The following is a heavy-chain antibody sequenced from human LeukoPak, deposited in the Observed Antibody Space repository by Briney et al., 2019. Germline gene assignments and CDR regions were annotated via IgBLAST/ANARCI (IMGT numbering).Heavy chain of an antibody. CDR2: INWNGGDT. CDR3: ARSDSSGWKSYFDY. Sequence: PGGSLRLSCAASGFTFDDYGMNWVRQAPGKGLEWVSGINWNGGDTGYADSVKGRFTISRDNAKNSLYLQMDSVRAEDRAFYYCARSDSSGWKSYFDYWGQGTQVTVSS. J-gene: IGHJ4*02. CDR1: GFTFDDYG. D-gene: IGHD6-19*01. V-gene: IGHV3-20*04.